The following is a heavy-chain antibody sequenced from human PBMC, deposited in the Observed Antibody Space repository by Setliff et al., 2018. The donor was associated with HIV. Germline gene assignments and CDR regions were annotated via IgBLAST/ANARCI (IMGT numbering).Heavy chain of an antibody. D-gene: IGHD1-1*01. CDR2: INHSGST. CDR1: GGSISSSSYY. V-gene: IGHV4-39*07. CDR3: ARTARGYTTIWYRNGLTYYNYMDV. Sequence: LSLTCTVSGGSISSSSYYWGWIRQPPGKGLEWIGEINHSGSTSYNPSLTSRVTMSVDTSKNQFSLRLSSVTAADTAVYYCARTARGYTTIWYRNGLTYYNYMDVWGKGTKVTVSS. J-gene: IGHJ6*03.